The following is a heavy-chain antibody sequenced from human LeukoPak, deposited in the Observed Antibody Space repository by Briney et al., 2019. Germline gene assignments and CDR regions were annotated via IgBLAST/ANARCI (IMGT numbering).Heavy chain of an antibody. CDR1: GYTFTGYY. J-gene: IGHJ6*02. Sequence: ASVKASCKASGYTFTGYYMHWVRQAPGQGLEWMGWINPNSGGTNYAQKFQGRVTMTRDTSISTAYMELSRLRSDDTAVYYCAKSGGYCSSTSCPYYYYYGMDVWGQGTTVTVSS. D-gene: IGHD2-2*03. CDR2: INPNSGGT. CDR3: AKSGGYCSSTSCPYYYYYGMDV. V-gene: IGHV1-2*02.